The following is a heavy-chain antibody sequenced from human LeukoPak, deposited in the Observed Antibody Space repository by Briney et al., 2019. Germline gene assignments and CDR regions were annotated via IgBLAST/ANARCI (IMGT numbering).Heavy chain of an antibody. D-gene: IGHD2-2*02. CDR1: GGSFSGYY. CDR3: ARGTGYCSSTSCYKYGSSHYYFDY. CDR2: INHSGST. J-gene: IGHJ4*02. Sequence: PSETLSLTCAVYGGSFSGYYWSWIRQPPGKGLEWIGEINHSGSTNYNPSLKSRVTISVDTSKNQFSLKLSPVTAADTAVYYCARGTGYCSSTSCYKYGSSHYYFDYWGQGTLVTVSS. V-gene: IGHV4-34*01.